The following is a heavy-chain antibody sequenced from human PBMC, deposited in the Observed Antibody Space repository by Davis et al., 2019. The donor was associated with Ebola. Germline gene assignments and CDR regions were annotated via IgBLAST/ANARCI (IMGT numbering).Heavy chain of an antibody. CDR2: ISFDEGKE. Sequence: GGSLRLSCAASGFTFTSSGMHWVRQAPGKELEWVAVISFDEGKEYYADSVKGRFTLSRDKSKNTVYLQMNSLRIEDTAVYYCARDYYDHGFDFWGQGTLVTVSS. CDR3: ARDYYDHGFDF. CDR1: GFTFTSSG. D-gene: IGHD1-26*01. V-gene: IGHV3-30*03. J-gene: IGHJ4*02.